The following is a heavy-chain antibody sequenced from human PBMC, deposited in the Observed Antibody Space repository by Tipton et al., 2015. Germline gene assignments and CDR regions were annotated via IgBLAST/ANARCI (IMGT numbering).Heavy chain of an antibody. D-gene: IGHD2-2*02. V-gene: IGHV3-9*01. CDR2: INWNSGSI. CDR1: GFTFGDYA. J-gene: IGHJ4*02. Sequence: SLRLSCAASGFTFGDYAMHWVRQAPGKGLEWVSGINWNSGSIDYADSVKGRFTISRDNAKNSLYLQMNSLRAEDTAFYYCAKADCSSSSCNSGYFDFWGQGPLVTVSS. CDR3: AKADCSSSSCNSGYFDF.